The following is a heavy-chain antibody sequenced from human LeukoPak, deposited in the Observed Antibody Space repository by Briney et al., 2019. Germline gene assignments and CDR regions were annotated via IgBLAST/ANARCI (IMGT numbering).Heavy chain of an antibody. CDR2: ISGYNGNT. CDR1: GYTFTNHG. Sequence: ASVKVSCKTSGYTFTNHGISWVRQAPGHGLEWMGWISGYNGNTNYVQKFRGRVTMTTDTSTSTAYMKLRSLSSDDTALYYCARDLSLGRQDDGEPFDYWGQGTLVTVSS. V-gene: IGHV1-18*01. CDR3: ARDLSLGRQDDGEPFDY. J-gene: IGHJ4*02. D-gene: IGHD4-17*01.